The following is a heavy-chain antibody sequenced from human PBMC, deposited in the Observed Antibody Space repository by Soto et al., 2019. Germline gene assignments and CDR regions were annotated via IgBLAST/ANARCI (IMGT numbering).Heavy chain of an antibody. CDR2: IYYSGST. Sequence: SETLSLTCTVSGGSVSSGSYYWSWIRHPPGKGLEWIGYIYYSGSTNYNPSLKSRVTITVHTSKNQFSLRLTTVTAADTAVYYCVRWCITPVRSYFFDYWGQGTRVIVSS. CDR3: VRWCITPVRSYFFDY. CDR1: GGSVSSGSYY. V-gene: IGHV4-61*01. J-gene: IGHJ4*02. D-gene: IGHD1-20*01.